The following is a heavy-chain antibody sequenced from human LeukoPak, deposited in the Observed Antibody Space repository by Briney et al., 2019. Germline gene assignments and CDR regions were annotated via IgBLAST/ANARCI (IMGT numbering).Heavy chain of an antibody. V-gene: IGHV3-74*01. CDR3: ARLPRRDMIVSP. Sequence: PGGSLRLSCAASGFTFSSYWMHWVRHAPGKGLVWVSRINSDGSSTSYADSVKGRFTISRDNAKNTLYLQMNSLRAEDTAVYYCARLPRRDMIVSPWGQGTLVTVSS. D-gene: IGHD3-22*01. CDR2: INSDGSST. J-gene: IGHJ5*02. CDR1: GFTFSSYW.